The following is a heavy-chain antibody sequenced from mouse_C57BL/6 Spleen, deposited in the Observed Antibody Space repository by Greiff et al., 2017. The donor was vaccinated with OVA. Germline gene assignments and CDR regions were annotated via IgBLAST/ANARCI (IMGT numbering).Heavy chain of an antibody. CDR1: GFTFSSYA. CDR3: ARDDF. Sequence: EVQLMESGGGLVKPGGSLKLSCAASGFTFSSYAMSWVRQTPEKRLEWVATISDGGSYTYYPDNVKGRFTISRDNAKNNLYLQMSHLKSEDTAMYYCARDDFWGTGTTVTVSS. J-gene: IGHJ1*03. CDR2: ISDGGSYT. V-gene: IGHV5-4*01. D-gene: IGHD2-13*01.